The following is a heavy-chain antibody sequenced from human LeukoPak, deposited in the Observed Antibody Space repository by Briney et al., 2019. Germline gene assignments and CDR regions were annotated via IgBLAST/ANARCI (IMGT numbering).Heavy chain of an antibody. CDR3: ARQTPTLQYDY. CDR2: IYTSGST. V-gene: IGHV4-4*09. D-gene: IGHD4-11*01. J-gene: IGHJ4*02. Sequence: SETLSLTCAVYGGSFSGYYWSWIRRPPGKGLEWIGYIYTSGSTNYNPSLKSRVTISVDTSKNQFSLKLSSVTAADTAVYYCARQTPTLQYDYWGQGTLVTVSS. CDR1: GGSFSGYY.